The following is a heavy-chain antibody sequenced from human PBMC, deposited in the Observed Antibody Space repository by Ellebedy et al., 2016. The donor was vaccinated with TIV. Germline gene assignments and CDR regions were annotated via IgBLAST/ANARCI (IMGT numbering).Heavy chain of an antibody. D-gene: IGHD1-7*01. CDR3: AKLPVAYNWNYADDY. J-gene: IGHJ4*02. Sequence: PGGSLRLSCAASGISLRSYAMSWVRQAPGKELEWVSTIGGTGGTTYYRESVKGRFTVSRDTSRNTLYLQMSSLRAEDTAVYYCAKLPVAYNWNYADDYWGQGTLVTVSS. CDR2: IGGTGGTT. V-gene: IGHV3-23*01. CDR1: GISLRSYA.